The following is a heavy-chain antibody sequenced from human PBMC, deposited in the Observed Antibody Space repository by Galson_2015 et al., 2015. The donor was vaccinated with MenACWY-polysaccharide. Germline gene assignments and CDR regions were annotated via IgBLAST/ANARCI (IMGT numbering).Heavy chain of an antibody. Sequence: SLRLSCAASGFSFSANGMSWVRQAPGRGLGWVSGSGSGGGLYYADSVKGRFTVSRDNSKNTLYLQMNNLRAEDTAVYYCAKGSPRSSGTMGIDYWGQGTLVTVSS. CDR3: AKGSPRSSGTMGIDY. V-gene: IGHV3-23*01. J-gene: IGHJ4*02. CDR1: GFSFSANG. D-gene: IGHD6-19*01. CDR2: SGSGGGL.